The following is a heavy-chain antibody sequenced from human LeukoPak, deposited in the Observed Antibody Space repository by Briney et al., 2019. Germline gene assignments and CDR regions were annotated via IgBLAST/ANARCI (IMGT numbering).Heavy chain of an antibody. Sequence: GGSLRLSCAASGFTFSPHAMSWVRQAPGKGLVWVSRINSDGSSTSYADSVKGRFTISRDNAKNTLYLQMNSLRAEDTAVYYCAMVATVTTAWFDPWGQGTLVTVSS. D-gene: IGHD4-11*01. CDR1: GFTFSPHA. CDR2: INSDGSST. J-gene: IGHJ5*02. CDR3: AMVATVTTAWFDP. V-gene: IGHV3-74*01.